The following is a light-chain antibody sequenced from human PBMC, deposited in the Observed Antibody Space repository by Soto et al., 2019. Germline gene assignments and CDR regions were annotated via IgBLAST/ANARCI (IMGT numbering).Light chain of an antibody. CDR1: SSDVGGYRF. Sequence: QSALTQPRSVSGSPGQSVTIPCTGSSSDVGGYRFVSWYQQHPDKAPKLMIFDVTKRPSGVPDRFSGSKSGNTASLTISGLQAEDEADYYCCSYAGSYTWVFGGGTKLTVL. CDR3: CSYAGSYTWV. V-gene: IGLV2-11*01. CDR2: DVT. J-gene: IGLJ2*01.